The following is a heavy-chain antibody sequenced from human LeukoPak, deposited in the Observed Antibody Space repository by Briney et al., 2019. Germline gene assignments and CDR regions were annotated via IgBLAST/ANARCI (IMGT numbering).Heavy chain of an antibody. CDR3: VRGALRDCSYTSCTRGNWFDP. D-gene: IGHD2-2*01. V-gene: IGHV3-74*01. Sequence: PGGFLRLSCAASGFTFSSHWMHWVRQAPEKGLMGVAHINADGSGTYYAASVKGRFTISRDNAQSTLYLQMHSLTAEDTAVYYCVRGALRDCSYTSCTRGNWFDPWGQGTLVTVSS. CDR2: INADGSGT. J-gene: IGHJ5*02. CDR1: GFTFSSHW.